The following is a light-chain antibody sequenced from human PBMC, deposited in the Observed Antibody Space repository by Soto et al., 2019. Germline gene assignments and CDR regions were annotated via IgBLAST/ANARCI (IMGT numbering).Light chain of an antibody. CDR3: SSYTTSNTRQIV. CDR2: DVS. V-gene: IGLV2-14*03. Sequence: QSALTQPASVSGSPGQSITISCTGTSSDVGGYSYVSWYQHHPGKAPKLMIYDVSNRPSGVSNRFSGSKSGSTASLTISGLQPEDEADYYCSSYTTSNTRQIVFGTGTKATVL. CDR1: SSDVGGYSY. J-gene: IGLJ1*01.